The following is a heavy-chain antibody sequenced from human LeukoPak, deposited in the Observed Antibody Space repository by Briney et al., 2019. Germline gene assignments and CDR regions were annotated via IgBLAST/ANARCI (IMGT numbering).Heavy chain of an antibody. CDR2: IKSKTDGATT. CDR3: TTVDCSSGRCYSIHF. V-gene: IGHV3-15*01. J-gene: IGHJ4*02. CDR1: GFTFSKDW. Sequence: GGSLRLSCAASGFTFSKDWMTWVRQAPGKGLEWVGRIKSKTDGATTDYAASVKGRFIISRDDSKNTLYLQMNSLETEDTAVYYCTTVDCSSGRCYSIHFWGQGTLVAVSS. D-gene: IGHD2-15*01.